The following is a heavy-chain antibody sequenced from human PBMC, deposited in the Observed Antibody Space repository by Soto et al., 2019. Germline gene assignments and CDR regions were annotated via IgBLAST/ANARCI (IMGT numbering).Heavy chain of an antibody. CDR1: GFTFSSYW. Sequence: GGSLRLSCASSGFTFSSYWMSWVRQAPGKGLELLSYINPGGDVIKYVDSVEGRFTISRDNAKNSLYLHMNNLRAEDTAVYYCTRDPRIADFWGQGTLVTVSS. J-gene: IGHJ4*02. V-gene: IGHV3-7*03. D-gene: IGHD2-21*01. CDR2: INPGGDVI. CDR3: TRDPRIADF.